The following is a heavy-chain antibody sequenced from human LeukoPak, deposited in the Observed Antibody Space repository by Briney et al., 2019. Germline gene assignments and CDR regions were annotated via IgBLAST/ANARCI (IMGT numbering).Heavy chain of an antibody. Sequence: GGSLRLSCAASGFTFSSYAMHWVRQAPGKGLEWVAVISYDGSNKYYADSVKGRFTISRDNSKNTLYLQMNSLRAEDTAAYYCARGGYSSGWYSSRGGFFAFDIWGQGTMVTVSS. CDR2: ISYDGSNK. D-gene: IGHD6-19*01. CDR3: ARGGYSSGWYSSRGGFFAFDI. J-gene: IGHJ3*02. CDR1: GFTFSSYA. V-gene: IGHV3-30-3*01.